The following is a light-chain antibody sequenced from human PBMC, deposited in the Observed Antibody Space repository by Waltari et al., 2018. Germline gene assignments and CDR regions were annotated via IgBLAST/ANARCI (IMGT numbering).Light chain of an antibody. CDR3: QQYIVYTRT. J-gene: IGKJ1*01. CDR2: KAS. CDR1: QNVDSW. V-gene: IGKV1-5*03. Sequence: DLQMTTSPATLSAYVGDRVTLTCRASQNVDSWLAWYQQKPGAAPRALIYKASILENGVPSRFSGSGSGTVFTLTINSLQPDDVATYYCQQYIVYTRTFGQGTKVDLK.